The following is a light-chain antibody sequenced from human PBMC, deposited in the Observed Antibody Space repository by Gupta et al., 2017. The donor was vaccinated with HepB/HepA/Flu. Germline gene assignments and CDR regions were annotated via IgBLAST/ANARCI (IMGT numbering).Light chain of an antibody. J-gene: IGKJ1*01. V-gene: IGKV3-15*01. CDR2: TAS. CDR3: RQYKDWPRT. Sequence: EILMTQSPGTLSVSPGDRATLSCRARQSVNVKLAWYQQKPGQAPRLLIYTASTRAAGIPARFSGGGSGTEFTLTISSIKAEDVAVYYWRQYKDWPRTFGQGTKVEIK. CDR1: QSVNVK.